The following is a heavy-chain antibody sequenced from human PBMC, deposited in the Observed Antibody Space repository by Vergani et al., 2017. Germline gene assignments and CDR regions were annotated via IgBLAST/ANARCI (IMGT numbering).Heavy chain of an antibody. CDR1: GDSMNTYY. D-gene: IGHD2-21*01. Sequence: QVQLQESGPGLVKPSETLSLTCSVSGDSMNTYYWTWIRQPPGKGLEWIGYIYDSGDTKYNPSPKSRVTMSLDTSKNQFSLNLYSVTAADTAVYYCARGALWWLRQIDSWGQGTLVTVSS. CDR2: IYDSGDT. CDR3: ARGALWWLRQIDS. V-gene: IGHV4-59*01. J-gene: IGHJ4*02.